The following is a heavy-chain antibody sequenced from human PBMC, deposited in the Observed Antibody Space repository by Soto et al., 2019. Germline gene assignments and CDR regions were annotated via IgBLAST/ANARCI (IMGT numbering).Heavy chain of an antibody. CDR2: VSSSGSTI. Sequence: QVQLVESGGGLVQPGGSLRLSCAASGFTFSDYYMSWILQAPGEGLGWVSYVSSSGSTIYYADSVKGRFTISRDNAKNSLYLQMNSLRAEDTAVYYCARELRGFSSSGYWGQGTLVTVSS. D-gene: IGHD6-13*01. V-gene: IGHV3-11*01. CDR3: ARELRGFSSSGY. J-gene: IGHJ4*02. CDR1: GFTFSDYY.